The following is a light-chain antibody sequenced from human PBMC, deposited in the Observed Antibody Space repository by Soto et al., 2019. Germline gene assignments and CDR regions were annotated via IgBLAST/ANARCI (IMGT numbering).Light chain of an antibody. J-gene: IGLJ1*01. CDR1: SSNIGWNT. CDR3: ASWDHSLNGLYV. CDR2: TNN. Sequence: QAVVTQPPSVSGTPGQRVTISCSGSSSNIGWNTVNWYQQFPGTAPKLLIHTNNQRPSGVPDRFSGSKSGTSASLAISGLQSEDEADYYCASWDHSLNGLYVFGTGTQLTVL. V-gene: IGLV1-44*01.